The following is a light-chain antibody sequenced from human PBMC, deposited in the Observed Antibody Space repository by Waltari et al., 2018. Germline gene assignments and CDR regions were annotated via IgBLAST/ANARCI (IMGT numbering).Light chain of an antibody. V-gene: IGKV3-11*01. Sequence: ENVLTQSPATLSLSPGERATLSCRASQSVSRYLAWYQQKPGQAPRLLIYDASNRATGIPARFSGSGSGTDFTLTISSLEPEDFAVYYCQQRISWPLTFGGGTEVEIK. CDR1: QSVSRY. CDR2: DAS. J-gene: IGKJ4*02. CDR3: QQRISWPLT.